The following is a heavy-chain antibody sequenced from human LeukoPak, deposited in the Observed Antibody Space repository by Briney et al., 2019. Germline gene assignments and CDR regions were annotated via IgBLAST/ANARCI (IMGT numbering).Heavy chain of an antibody. V-gene: IGHV1-69*04. CDR3: AGERYRIAAAGPGYFQH. J-gene: IGHJ1*01. CDR2: IIPILGIA. CDR1: GGTFSSYA. D-gene: IGHD6-13*01. Sequence: SVKVSCKASGGTFSSYAISWVRQAPGQGLEWMGRIIPILGIANYAQKFQGRVTITADKSTSTAYMELSSLRSEDTAVYYCAGERYRIAAAGPGYFQHWGQGTLVTVSS.